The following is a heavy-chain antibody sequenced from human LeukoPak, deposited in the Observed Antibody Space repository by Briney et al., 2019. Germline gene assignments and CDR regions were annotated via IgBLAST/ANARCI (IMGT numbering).Heavy chain of an antibody. CDR1: GGSISSYY. Sequence: PSETLSLTCTVSGGSISSYYWSWIRQPPGKGLEWIGYIYYSGSTNYNPSLKSRVTISVDTSKNQFSLKLSSVTAADTAVYYCARVGNNWSKEGGFDYFDYWGQGTLVTVSS. CDR3: ARVGNNWSKEGGFDYFDY. V-gene: IGHV4-59*01. CDR2: IYYSGST. J-gene: IGHJ4*02. D-gene: IGHD1/OR15-1a*01.